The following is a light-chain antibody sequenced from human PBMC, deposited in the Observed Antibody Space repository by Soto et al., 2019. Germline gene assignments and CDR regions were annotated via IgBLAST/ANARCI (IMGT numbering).Light chain of an antibody. Sequence: EIVMTQSPVTLSVSLGERATLSCRTSESVGVNLAWFQQKPGQAPRLLIYGASTRAPSVPTRFSGGGSGTEFTLIISSLQSEDLALYFCQQYHYWPRLFGQGTKVEV. J-gene: IGKJ1*01. CDR2: GAS. CDR3: QQYHYWPRL. V-gene: IGKV3-15*01. CDR1: ESVGVN.